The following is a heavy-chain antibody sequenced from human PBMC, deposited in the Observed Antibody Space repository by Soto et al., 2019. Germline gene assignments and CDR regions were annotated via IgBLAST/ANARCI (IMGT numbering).Heavy chain of an antibody. CDR3: ARGYTTSPRTSHFDY. Sequence: QVQLVKSGGGVVQPGGSLRLSCAASGFTFSSYAMHWVRQAPGKGLEWVAVISYDGSIEFYAVSVNGRFTISRDNSNYTLYLQMNSLRTEDTAVYYCARGYTTSPRTSHFDYWGQETLVTVSS. CDR1: GFTFSSYA. J-gene: IGHJ4*02. V-gene: IGHV3-30-3*01. CDR2: ISYDGSIE. D-gene: IGHD1-20*01.